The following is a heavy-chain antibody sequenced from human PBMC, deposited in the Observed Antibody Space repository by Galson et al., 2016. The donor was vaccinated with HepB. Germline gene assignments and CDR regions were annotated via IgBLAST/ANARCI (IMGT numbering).Heavy chain of an antibody. V-gene: IGHV3-23*01. CDR3: AKPRRYNHDALHI. J-gene: IGHJ3*02. Sequence: SLRLSCAASGSPFTTSALNWVRQAPGKGLQWVSFISGSGTTTFYTDSVKGRLTISRDNSKNMLYLQMDSLRAEGTAVYSCAKPRRYNHDALHIWGQGTMVAVSS. CDR2: ISGSGTTT. CDR1: GSPFTTSA. D-gene: IGHD5-18*01.